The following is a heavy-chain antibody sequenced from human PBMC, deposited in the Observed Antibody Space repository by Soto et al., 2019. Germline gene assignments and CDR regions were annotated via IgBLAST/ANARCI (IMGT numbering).Heavy chain of an antibody. CDR3: ARATTVTTRAYFDY. Sequence: GGSLRLSCAASGFTFSSYAMHWVRQAPGKGLEWVAVISYDGSNKYYADSVKGRFTISRDNSKNTLYLQMNSLRAEDTAVYYCARATTVTTRAYFDYWGQGTLVTVSS. CDR1: GFTFSSYA. D-gene: IGHD4-17*01. CDR2: ISYDGSNK. V-gene: IGHV3-30-3*01. J-gene: IGHJ4*02.